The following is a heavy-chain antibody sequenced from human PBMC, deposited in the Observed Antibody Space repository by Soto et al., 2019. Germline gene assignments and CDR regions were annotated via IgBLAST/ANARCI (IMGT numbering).Heavy chain of an antibody. V-gene: IGHV1-18*04. D-gene: IGHD4-17*01. J-gene: IGHJ4*02. Sequence: LVQSGAEAKKPGTSVKVSCKASGYTFSTSTISWVRQAPGQGLEWLGWIKAYSGNTNYAPNLQGRVTMTTGTSTSTAYLELRSLTNDDTAMYYCAIANYGDDDYWGQGTLVTVSS. CDR1: GYTFSTST. CDR2: IKAYSGNT. CDR3: AIANYGDDDY.